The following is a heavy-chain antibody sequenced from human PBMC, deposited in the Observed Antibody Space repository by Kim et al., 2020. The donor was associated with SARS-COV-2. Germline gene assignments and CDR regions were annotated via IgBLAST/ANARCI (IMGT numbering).Heavy chain of an antibody. Sequence: GGSLRLSCAASGFTFDDYAMHWVRQAPGKGLEWVSGISWNSGSIGYADSVKGRFTISRDNAKNSLYLQMNSLRAEDTALYYCAKDLGYCSSTSCPANYYYGMDVWGQGTTVTVSS. CDR2: ISWNSGSI. CDR3: AKDLGYCSSTSCPANYYYGMDV. D-gene: IGHD2-2*01. V-gene: IGHV3-9*01. CDR1: GFTFDDYA. J-gene: IGHJ6*02.